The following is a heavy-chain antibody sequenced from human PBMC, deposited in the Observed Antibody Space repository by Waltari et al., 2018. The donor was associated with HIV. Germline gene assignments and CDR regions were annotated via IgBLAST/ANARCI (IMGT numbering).Heavy chain of an antibody. CDR3: ARDPSYGSSWYYYVDY. D-gene: IGHD6-13*01. CDR1: GFTFSRYA. V-gene: IGHV3-48*04. CDR2: ISLSSSNR. J-gene: IGHJ4*02. Sequence: EVQLVESGGGLVQPGGSLRLSCAASGFTFSRYAMNWVRQAPGEGLEWVSYISLSSSNRRYADSVKGRFTISRDNAKNSLFLQMDSLRAEDTAVYYCARDPSYGSSWYYYVDYWGQGTLVTVSS.